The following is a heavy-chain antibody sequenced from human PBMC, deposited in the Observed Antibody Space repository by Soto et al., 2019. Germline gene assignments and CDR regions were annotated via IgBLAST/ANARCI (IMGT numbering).Heavy chain of an antibody. V-gene: IGHV3-30*18. J-gene: IGHJ4*02. Sequence: GGSLRLSYAAFGFTFSSYGMHWVRQALGKGLEWVAVISYDGSNKYYADSVKGRFTISRDNSKNTLYLQMNSLRAEDTAVYYCAKRKYCPSTTCFDYWGQGTLVTVSS. CDR3: AKRKYCPSTTCFDY. CDR1: GFTFSSYG. CDR2: ISYDGSNK. D-gene: IGHD2-2*01.